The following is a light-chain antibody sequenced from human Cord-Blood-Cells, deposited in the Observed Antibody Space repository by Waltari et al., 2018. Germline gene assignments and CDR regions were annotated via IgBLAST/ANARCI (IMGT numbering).Light chain of an antibody. CDR1: QSISSW. V-gene: IGKV1-5*03. Sequence: DIQMTQSPPTLSASVGDRVTITCRASQSISSWLAWYQQKPGKAPKLLIYTASSLESGVPSRCSGSGSESEFTLTISSLQPDDFATYYCQQYKSYWTFGQGTKVEIK. CDR2: TAS. CDR3: QQYKSYWT. J-gene: IGKJ1*01.